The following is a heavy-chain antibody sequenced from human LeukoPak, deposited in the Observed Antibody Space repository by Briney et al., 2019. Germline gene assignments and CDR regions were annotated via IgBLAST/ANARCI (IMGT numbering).Heavy chain of an antibody. CDR3: ARVIIVGATYYYYMDV. V-gene: IGHV3-7*01. J-gene: IGHJ6*03. CDR2: IKQDGSEK. Sequence: GGSLRLSCVASGFTFRTYAMSWVRRAPGKGLEWVANIKQDGSEKYYVDSVKGRFTISRDNAKNSLYLQMNSLRAEDTAVYYCARVIIVGATYYYYMDVWGKGTTVTISS. D-gene: IGHD1-26*01. CDR1: GFTFRTYA.